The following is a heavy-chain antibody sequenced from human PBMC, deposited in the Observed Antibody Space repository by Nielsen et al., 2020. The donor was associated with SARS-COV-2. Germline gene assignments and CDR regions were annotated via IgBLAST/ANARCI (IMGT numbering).Heavy chain of an antibody. D-gene: IGHD6-13*01. V-gene: IGHV1-69*13. CDR2: IIPIFGTA. J-gene: IGHJ6*02. CDR3: ARELPKLPIEAAAVRPQQYGMDV. CDR1: GGTFSSYA. Sequence: SVKVSCKASGGTFSSYAISWVRQAPGQGLEWMGGIIPIFGTANYAQKFQGRVTITADESTSTAYMELSSLRSEDTAVYYCARELPKLPIEAAAVRPQQYGMDVWGQGTTVTVS.